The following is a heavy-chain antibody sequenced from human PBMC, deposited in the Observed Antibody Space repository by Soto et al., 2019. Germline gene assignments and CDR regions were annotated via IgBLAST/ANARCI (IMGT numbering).Heavy chain of an antibody. Sequence: LRLSCAASGFTFSSYAMSWVRQAPGKGLEWVSAISGSGGSTYYADSVKGRFTISRDNSKNTLYLQMNSLRAEDTAVYYCAKSSSSSWYPHFDYWGQGTLVTVSS. J-gene: IGHJ4*02. CDR2: ISGSGGST. V-gene: IGHV3-23*01. CDR3: AKSSSSSWYPHFDY. D-gene: IGHD6-13*01. CDR1: GFTFSSYA.